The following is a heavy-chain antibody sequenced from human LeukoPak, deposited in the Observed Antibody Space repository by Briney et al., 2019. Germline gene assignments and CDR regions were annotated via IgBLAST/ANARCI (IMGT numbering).Heavy chain of an antibody. CDR3: AGLNYYAAGNRVFDI. Sequence: SETLSLTCTVSGGSISTYYRTWIRQPPGKGLEWIGDISYTGSTNYIASLKSRVSISVDTSKNQFSLNLRSVTAADMAVYYCAGLNYYAAGNRVFDIWGQGTMVTVSS. D-gene: IGHD3-10*01. CDR1: GGSISTYY. V-gene: IGHV4-59*08. J-gene: IGHJ3*02. CDR2: ISYTGST.